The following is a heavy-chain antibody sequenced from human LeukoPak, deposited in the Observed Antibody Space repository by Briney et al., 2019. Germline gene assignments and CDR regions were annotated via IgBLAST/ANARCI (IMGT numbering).Heavy chain of an antibody. Sequence: GGSLRLSCAGSGFTFSTYSIKWVRQAPGKGLEWVSHIGGSGSFIYYADSVKGRFTISRDNAKNSVYLLMNSLRDEDTAVYFCARLLATWDYYYMDVWGKGTTVTVSS. V-gene: IGHV3-48*02. J-gene: IGHJ6*03. CDR1: GFTFSTYS. D-gene: IGHD3-3*02. CDR2: IGGSGSFI. CDR3: ARLLATWDYYYMDV.